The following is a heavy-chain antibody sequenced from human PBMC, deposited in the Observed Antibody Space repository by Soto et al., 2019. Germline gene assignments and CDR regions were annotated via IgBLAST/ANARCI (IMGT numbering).Heavy chain of an antibody. D-gene: IGHD2-2*01. CDR1: GYSFTSYW. V-gene: IGHV5-51*01. CDR3: ARQYCSSTSCYVVDY. CDR2: IYPGDSDT. J-gene: IGHJ4*02. Sequence: GESLKISCKGSGYSFTSYWIGWVRQMPGKGLEWMGIIYPGDSDTRYSPSFQGQVTISADKSISTAYLQWSSLKASDTAMYYCARQYCSSTSCYVVDYWGQGTLVTVSS.